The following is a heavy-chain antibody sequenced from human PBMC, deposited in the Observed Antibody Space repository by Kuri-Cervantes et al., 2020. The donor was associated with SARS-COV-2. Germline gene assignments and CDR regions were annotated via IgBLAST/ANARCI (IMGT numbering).Heavy chain of an antibody. CDR2: INPNSGGT. Sequence: ASVKVSCKASGYTFTGYYMHWVRQAPGQGLEWMGWINPNSGGTNYAQKFQGRVTMTEDTSTDTAYMELSSLRSEDTAVYYCATDLWEPQGSDIWGQGAMVTVSS. J-gene: IGHJ3*02. V-gene: IGHV1-2*02. CDR3: ATDLWEPQGSDI. CDR1: GYTFTGYY. D-gene: IGHD1-26*01.